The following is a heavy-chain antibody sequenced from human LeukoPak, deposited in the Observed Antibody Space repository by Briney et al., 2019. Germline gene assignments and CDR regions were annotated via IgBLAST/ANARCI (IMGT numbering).Heavy chain of an antibody. CDR3: ARGRRNTAMVYFFDY. J-gene: IGHJ4*02. D-gene: IGHD5-18*01. Sequence: GGSLRLSCAASGFIFSNYGMHWVRQAPGEGLEWVAVISYDAIHKYYANSVKGRFTISRDNSKNTLYLQINSLRAEDTAVYFCARGRRNTAMVYFFDYWGQGTLVTVSS. V-gene: IGHV3-30*19. CDR2: ISYDAIHK. CDR1: GFIFSNYG.